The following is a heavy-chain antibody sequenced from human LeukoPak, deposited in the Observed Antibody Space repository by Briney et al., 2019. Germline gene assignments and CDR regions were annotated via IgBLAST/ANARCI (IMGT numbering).Heavy chain of an antibody. CDR2: IIPIFGTA. CDR3: AKGSGYENFDY. V-gene: IGHV1-69*13. D-gene: IGHD5-12*01. Sequence: ASVKVSCKASGYTFTSYYMHWVRQAPGQGLEWMGGIIPIFGTASYAQKFQGRVTITADESTSTAYMELSSLRSEDTAVYYCAKGSGYENFDYWGQGTLVTVSS. J-gene: IGHJ4*02. CDR1: GYTFTSYY.